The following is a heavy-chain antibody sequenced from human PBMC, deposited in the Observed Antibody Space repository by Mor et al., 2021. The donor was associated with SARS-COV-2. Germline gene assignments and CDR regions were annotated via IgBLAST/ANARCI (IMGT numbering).Heavy chain of an antibody. V-gene: IGHV3-23*01. D-gene: IGHD2-15*01. CDR3: AKDHYCSGGSCYHDY. CDR2: GST. J-gene: IGHJ4*02. Sequence: GSTYYADSEKGLFTLSRDNSKNTLYLQMNSLRAEDTAVYYCAKDHYCSGGSCYHDYWGQGTLVTVSS.